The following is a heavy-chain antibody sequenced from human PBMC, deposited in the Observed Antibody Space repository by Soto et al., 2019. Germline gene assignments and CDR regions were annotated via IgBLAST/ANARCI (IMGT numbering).Heavy chain of an antibody. D-gene: IGHD6-19*01. J-gene: IGHJ4*02. Sequence: PGESLKISCKGSGYTFTNNWIGWVRQMPGKGLEWMGIIYPGDSKIRYSPSFQGQVTISSYTSISTAYLQWSSLKASDTAMYYCARQNPRIPVAGAVGFDYWGQGTQVTVSS. CDR3: ARQNPRIPVAGAVGFDY. CDR1: GYTFTNNW. V-gene: IGHV5-51*01. CDR2: IYPGDSKI.